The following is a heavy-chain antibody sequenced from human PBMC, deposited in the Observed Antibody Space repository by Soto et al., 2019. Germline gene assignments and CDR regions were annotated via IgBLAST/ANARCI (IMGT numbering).Heavy chain of an antibody. CDR3: ARGIAVAAIDAFDI. CDR1: GGSFSGYY. Sequence: QVQLQQWGAGLLKPSETLSLTCAVYGGSFSGYYWSWIRQPPGKGLEWIGEINHSGSTNYNPSLKNRVTISVDTSKNQFSLKLSSVTAADTAVYYCARGIAVAAIDAFDIWGQGTMVTVSS. J-gene: IGHJ3*02. D-gene: IGHD6-19*01. V-gene: IGHV4-34*01. CDR2: INHSGST.